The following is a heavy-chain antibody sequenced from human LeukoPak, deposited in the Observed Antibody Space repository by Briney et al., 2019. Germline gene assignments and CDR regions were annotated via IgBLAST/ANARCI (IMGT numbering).Heavy chain of an antibody. CDR3: ASSGPNSGSYYFYDY. Sequence: GGSLRLSCAASGFTFDDYAMHWVRQAPGKGLEWVSGISWNSGSIGYADSVKGRFTISRDNSKNTLNLQMNSLRAEDTAVYYCASSGPNSGSYYFYDYWGQGTLVTVSS. CDR2: ISWNSGSI. D-gene: IGHD3-10*01. CDR1: GFTFDDYA. V-gene: IGHV3-9*01. J-gene: IGHJ4*02.